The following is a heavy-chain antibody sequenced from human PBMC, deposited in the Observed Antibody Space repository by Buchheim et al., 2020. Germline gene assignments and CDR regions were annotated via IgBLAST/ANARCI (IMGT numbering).Heavy chain of an antibody. CDR1: GFTFSSYA. J-gene: IGHJ4*02. D-gene: IGHD3-3*01. Sequence: EVQLLESGGGLVQPGGSLRLSCAASGFTFSSYAMSWVRQAPGKGLEWVSAISGRGGSTSYADSVKGRFPIYRDNSKNTLYLQMNSLRAEDTAVYYCAKGQEWLPSPALDYWGQGTL. CDR2: ISGRGGST. V-gene: IGHV3-23*01. CDR3: AKGQEWLPSPALDY.